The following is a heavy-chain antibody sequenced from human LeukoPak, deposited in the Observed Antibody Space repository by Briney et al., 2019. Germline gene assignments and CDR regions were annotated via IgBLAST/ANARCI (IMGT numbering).Heavy chain of an antibody. Sequence: VASVKVSCKASGYTFTSYYMHWVRQAPGQGLEWMGIINPSGGSTSYAQKLQGRVTMTRDTSTSTVYMELSSLRSEDTAVYYCARAFRQLDPFDYWGQGTLVTVSS. CDR3: ARAFRQLDPFDY. J-gene: IGHJ4*02. CDR2: INPSGGST. V-gene: IGHV1-46*01. CDR1: GYTFTSYY. D-gene: IGHD6-13*01.